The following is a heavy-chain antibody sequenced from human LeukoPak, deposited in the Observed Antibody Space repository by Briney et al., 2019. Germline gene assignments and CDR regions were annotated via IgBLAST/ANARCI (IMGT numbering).Heavy chain of an antibody. V-gene: IGHV4-39*02. D-gene: IGHD4-17*01. CDR1: GGSISSSSFY. CDR2: IYYSGST. Sequence: NPSETLSLTCTVSGGSISSSSFYWGWIRQPPGKGLEWIGSIYYSGSTYYNPSLKSRVTISVDTSKNHFSLKLTSVTAADTAVYYCARLYGDHYGDYYWGRGALVTVSS. CDR3: ARLYGDHYGDYY. J-gene: IGHJ4*02.